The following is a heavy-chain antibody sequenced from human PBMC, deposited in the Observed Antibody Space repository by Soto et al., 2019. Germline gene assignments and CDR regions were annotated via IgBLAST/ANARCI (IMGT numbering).Heavy chain of an antibody. CDR2: IYPGDSDT. J-gene: IGHJ2*01. CDR1: GYSFTSYW. D-gene: IGHD2-2*01. Sequence: GASLKISCKGSGYSFTSYWIGWVRQMPGKGLEWMGIIYPGDSDTRYSPSFQGQVTISADKSISTAYLQWSSLKASDTAMYYCARHGPTYCSSTSCYSWYFDLWGRGTLVTVSS. V-gene: IGHV5-51*01. CDR3: ARHGPTYCSSTSCYSWYFDL.